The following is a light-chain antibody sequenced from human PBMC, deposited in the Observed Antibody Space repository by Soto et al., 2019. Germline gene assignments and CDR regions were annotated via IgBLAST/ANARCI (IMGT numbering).Light chain of an antibody. V-gene: IGLV2-8*01. CDR3: CSYTSSNTLYV. CDR1: SSDVGGYNY. J-gene: IGLJ1*01. Sequence: QSVLTQPPSASGSPGQSVTISCTGTSSDVGGYNYVSWYQQHPGKAPKLMIYEVSKRPSGVPDRFSGSKSGNTASLTVSGLQTEDEADYYCCSYTSSNTLYVFGTGTKVTVL. CDR2: EVS.